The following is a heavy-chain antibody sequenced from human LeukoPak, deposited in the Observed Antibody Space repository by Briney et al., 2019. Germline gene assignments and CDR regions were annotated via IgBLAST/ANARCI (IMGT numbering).Heavy chain of an antibody. CDR2: FDPEDGET. CDR3: AKDTAAGTGFDY. J-gene: IGHJ4*02. V-gene: IGHV1-24*01. D-gene: IGHD6-13*01. CDR1: GYTLTELS. Sequence: ASVKVSCKVSGYTLTELSMHWVRQAPGEGLEWMGGFDPEDGETIYAQKFQGRVTMTEDTSTDTAYMELSSLRSEDTAVYYCAKDTAAGTGFDYWGQGTLVTVSS.